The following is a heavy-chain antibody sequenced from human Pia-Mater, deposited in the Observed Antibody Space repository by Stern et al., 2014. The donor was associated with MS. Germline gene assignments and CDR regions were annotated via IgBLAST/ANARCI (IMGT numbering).Heavy chain of an antibody. CDR2: IIPIFGTA. CDR3: ARGYYYGSGSYSY. CDR1: GGTFSSYA. Sequence: MRLVESGAEVKKPGSSGKVSCKASGGTFSSYAISWVRQAPGQGLEWMGGIIPIFGTANYAQKFQGRVTITADESTSTAYMELSSLRSEDTAVYYCARGYYYGSGSYSYWGQGTLVTVSS. V-gene: IGHV1-69*01. D-gene: IGHD3-10*01. J-gene: IGHJ4*02.